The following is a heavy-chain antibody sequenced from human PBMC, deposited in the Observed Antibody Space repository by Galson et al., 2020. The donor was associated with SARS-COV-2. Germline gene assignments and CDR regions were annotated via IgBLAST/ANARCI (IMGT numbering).Heavy chain of an antibody. CDR2: ISGTDGST. CDR1: GFTFSNYA. V-gene: IGHV3-23*01. J-gene: IGHJ4*02. D-gene: IGHD2-21*01. Sequence: GGSLRLSCRVSGFTFSNYAMSWVRQVPGKGLEWVSAISGTDGSTYYADSVKGRFTISRDNSRNILLLQMDNVTAEDTALYYCAKDRDDCYPNGCYPALDFWGQGTLVSVSS. CDR3: AKDRDDCYPNGCYPALDF.